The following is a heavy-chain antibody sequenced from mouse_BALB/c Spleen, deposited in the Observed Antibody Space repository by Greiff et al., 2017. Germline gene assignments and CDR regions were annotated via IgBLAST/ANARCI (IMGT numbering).Heavy chain of an antibody. CDR3: ARARDSSGYVAY. CDR1: GFTFSSYG. D-gene: IGHD3-2*01. J-gene: IGHJ3*01. CDR2: ISSGGSYT. V-gene: IGHV5-6*01. Sequence: DVHLVESGGDLVKPGGSLKLSCAASGFTFSSYGMSWVRQTPDKRLEWVATISSGGSYTYYPDSVKGRFTISRDNAKNTLYLQMSSLKSEDTAMYYCARARDSSGYVAYWGQGTLVTVSA.